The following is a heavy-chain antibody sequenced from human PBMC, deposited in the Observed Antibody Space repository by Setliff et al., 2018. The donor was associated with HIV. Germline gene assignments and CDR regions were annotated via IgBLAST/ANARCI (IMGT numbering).Heavy chain of an antibody. D-gene: IGHD2-2*03. Sequence: SETLSLTCAVYNGSFSGYYWTWIRQPPGKGLEWIGEINHSGSTNYSPSLKSRVTISVDASRNQFSLRLSSVTAADTAVYYCAIGYGYGQGCFDHWGQGIRVTVSS. CDR3: AIGYGYGQGCFDH. V-gene: IGHV4-34*01. CDR2: INHSGST. CDR1: NGSFSGYY. J-gene: IGHJ4*02.